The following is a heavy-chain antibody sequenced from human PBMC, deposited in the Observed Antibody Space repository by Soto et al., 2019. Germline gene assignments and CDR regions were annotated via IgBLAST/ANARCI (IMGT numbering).Heavy chain of an antibody. V-gene: IGHV3-33*01. Sequence: PGGSLRLSCAASGFTFNTYGMHWVRQAPGKGLEWVAVIWYDGGIKYYSDSTRGRFTVSRDNSRNTLYLQMNSLRVEDTAVYYCARIDCTGGNCRPYAYYDLDVWGQGTTVTVSS. J-gene: IGHJ6*02. CDR3: ARIDCTGGNCRPYAYYDLDV. D-gene: IGHD2-15*01. CDR2: IWYDGGIK. CDR1: GFTFNTYG.